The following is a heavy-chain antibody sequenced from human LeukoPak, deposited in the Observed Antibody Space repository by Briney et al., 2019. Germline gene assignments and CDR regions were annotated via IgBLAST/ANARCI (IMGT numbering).Heavy chain of an antibody. CDR2: INPNSGDT. V-gene: IGHV1-2*06. J-gene: IGHJ4*02. CDR3: TRGSSLLRFGELLD. D-gene: IGHD3-10*01. CDR1: GYTFTGYY. Sequence: GASVKVSCKASGYTFTGYYMHWVRQAPGQGLEWVGRINPNSGDTNYAQKFQGRVTMTRDTSISTAYMELSRLRSDDTAVYYCTRGSSLLRFGELLDWGQGTLVTVSS.